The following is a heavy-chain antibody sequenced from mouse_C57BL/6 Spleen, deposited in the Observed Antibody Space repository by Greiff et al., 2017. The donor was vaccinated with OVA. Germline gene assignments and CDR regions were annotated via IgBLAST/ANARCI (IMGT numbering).Heavy chain of an antibody. Sequence: VQLQQPGAELVKPGASVKMSCKASGYTFTSYWITWVKQRPGQGLEWIGDIYPGSGSTNYNEKFKSKATLTVDTSSSTAYMQLSSLTSEDSAVYYCARGGYHPAWFAYWGQGTLVTVSA. CDR2: IYPGSGST. V-gene: IGHV1-55*01. J-gene: IGHJ3*01. CDR1: GYTFTSYW. CDR3: ARGGYHPAWFAY. D-gene: IGHD2-2*01.